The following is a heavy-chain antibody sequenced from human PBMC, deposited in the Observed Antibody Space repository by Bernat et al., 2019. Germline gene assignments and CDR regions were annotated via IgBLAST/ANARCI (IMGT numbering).Heavy chain of an antibody. Sequence: QVQLVESGGGLVKPGGSLRLSCAASGFTFSDYYMSWIRQAPGKGLEWVSYISSSSSYTNYADSVKGRFTISRDNAKNSLYLQMNSLRAEDTAVYYCARDPGVLRYFDWFRRYFDLWGRGTLVTVSS. CDR3: ARDPGVLRYFDWFRRYFDL. J-gene: IGHJ2*01. V-gene: IGHV3-11*05. CDR1: GFTFSDYY. D-gene: IGHD3-9*01. CDR2: ISSSSSYT.